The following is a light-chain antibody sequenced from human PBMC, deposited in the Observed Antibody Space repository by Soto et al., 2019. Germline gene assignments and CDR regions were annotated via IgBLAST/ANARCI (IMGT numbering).Light chain of an antibody. CDR2: RNN. V-gene: IGLV1-47*01. CDR1: SSNIGSNY. CDR3: AAWDDSLSAFV. J-gene: IGLJ3*02. Sequence: QSVLTQPPSASGTPGQRVTISCSGSSSNIGSNYVYWYQQLPGTAPKLLIYRNNQRPSGVPDRFSGSKSGTSASLAISGLRSEDEADYYCAAWDDSLSAFVFGGVTKLTVL.